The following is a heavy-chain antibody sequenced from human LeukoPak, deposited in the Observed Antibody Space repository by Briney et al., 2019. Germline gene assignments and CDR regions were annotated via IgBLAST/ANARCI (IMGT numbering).Heavy chain of an antibody. J-gene: IGHJ5*02. CDR1: GYTFTSFG. V-gene: IGHV1-69*04. CDR3: ATAFAAVAGSPPFDP. D-gene: IGHD6-25*01. Sequence: GASVKVSCKASGYTFTSFGISWVRQAPGQGLEWMGRIIPILGIANYAQKFQGRVTITADKSTSTAYMELSSLRSEDTAVYYCATAFAAVAGSPPFDPWGQGTLVTVSS. CDR2: IIPILGIA.